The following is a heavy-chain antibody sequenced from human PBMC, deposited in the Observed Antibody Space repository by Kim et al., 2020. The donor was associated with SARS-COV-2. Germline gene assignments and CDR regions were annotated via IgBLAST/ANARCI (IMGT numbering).Heavy chain of an antibody. D-gene: IGHD6-6*01. CDR2: ST. J-gene: IGHJ5*02. Sequence: STNYNPSLKSRVTISVDTSKNQFSLKLSSVTAADTAVYYCARGSSRWFDPWGQGTLVTVSS. V-gene: IGHV4-34*01. CDR3: ARGSSRWFDP.